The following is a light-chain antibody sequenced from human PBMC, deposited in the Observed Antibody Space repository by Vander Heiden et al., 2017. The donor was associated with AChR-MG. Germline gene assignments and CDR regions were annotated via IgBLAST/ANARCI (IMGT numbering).Light chain of an antibody. Sequence: HSPLTQPASVSGPPGQSITISCTRTSSATGYHNSVRWYQQQPGRAPKLIIYAVDRRPPGVSDHFSGSKSGNTASLTISGLQPDNEATYFCSSYTIKSAPGLFGGGTKLTVL. CDR1: SSATGYHNS. J-gene: IGLJ2*01. CDR2: AVD. V-gene: IGLV2-14*03. CDR3: SSYTIKSAPGL.